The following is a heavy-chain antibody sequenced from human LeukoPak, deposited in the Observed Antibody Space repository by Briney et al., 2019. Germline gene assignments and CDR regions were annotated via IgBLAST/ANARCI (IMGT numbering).Heavy chain of an antibody. V-gene: IGHV3-23*01. J-gene: IGHJ4*02. CDR2: ISGSGGST. D-gene: IGHD2-15*01. CDR1: GFTFSSYA. Sequence: PGGSLRLSCAASGFTFSSYAMSWVRQAPGKGLEWVSAISGSGGSTYYADSVEGRFTISRDNSKNTLYLQMNSLRAEDTAVYYCAKGPYCSGGSCFGGYYFDYWGQGTLVTVSS. CDR3: AKGPYCSGGSCFGGYYFDY.